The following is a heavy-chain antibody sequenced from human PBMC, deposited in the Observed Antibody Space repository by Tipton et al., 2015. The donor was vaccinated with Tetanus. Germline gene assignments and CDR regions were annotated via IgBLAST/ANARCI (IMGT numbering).Heavy chain of an antibody. CDR2: MNPKTGPG. CDR1: GYALASYD. D-gene: IGHD3-22*01. V-gene: IGHV1-8*01. Sequence: QVQLVQSGPEVKKPGASVKVSCKAFGYALASYDLNWVRQASGQGLEWLGYMNPKTGPGGYAQKLQGRVTMTSDISSSTAYMELRNLRSDDTAVYYCARDLYHYDSTGYHRRYYLDSWGQCTLVTVSS. J-gene: IGHJ4*02. CDR3: ARDLYHYDSTGYHRRYYLDS.